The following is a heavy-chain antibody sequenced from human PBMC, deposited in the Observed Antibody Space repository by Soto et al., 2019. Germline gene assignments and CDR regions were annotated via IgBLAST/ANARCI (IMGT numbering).Heavy chain of an antibody. CDR3: ARGPRYSSGWYSLKY. D-gene: IGHD6-19*01. Sequence: GGSMGLSSAASGFTFRSYWMHWVRQAPGKGLVWVSRINSDGSSTSYADSVKGRFTISRDNAKNTLYLQMNSLRAEDTAVYYCARGPRYSSGWYSLKYWGQGTLVTVSS. CDR1: GFTFRSYW. V-gene: IGHV3-74*01. J-gene: IGHJ4*02. CDR2: INSDGSST.